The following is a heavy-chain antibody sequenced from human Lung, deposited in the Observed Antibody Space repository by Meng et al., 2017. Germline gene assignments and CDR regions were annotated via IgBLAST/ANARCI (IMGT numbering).Heavy chain of an antibody. D-gene: IGHD3-22*01. CDR1: GYTFTSYD. CDR3: ASSPSHSSGYYYD. V-gene: IGHV1-8*01. J-gene: IGHJ4*02. CDR2: MNPNSGNT. Sequence: ASVNVSCKASGYTFTSYDINWVRQATGQGLEWMGWMNPNSGNTGYAQKFQGRVTMTRNTSISTAYMELSSLRAEDTAVYYCASSPSHSSGYYYDWGQGTLVTVSS.